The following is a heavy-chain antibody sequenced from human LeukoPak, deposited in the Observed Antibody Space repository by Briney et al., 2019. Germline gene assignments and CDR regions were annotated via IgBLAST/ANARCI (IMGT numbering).Heavy chain of an antibody. CDR1: GFTFSSYG. Sequence: GGSLRLSCAASGFTFSSYGMHWVRQAPGKGLVWVSHINSDGSWTSYADSVKGRFTISKDNAKNTVYLQMNNLRAEDTAVYYCVSFYETYWGRGTLVTVSS. V-gene: IGHV3-74*01. CDR3: VSFYETY. CDR2: INSDGSWT. J-gene: IGHJ4*02. D-gene: IGHD2/OR15-2a*01.